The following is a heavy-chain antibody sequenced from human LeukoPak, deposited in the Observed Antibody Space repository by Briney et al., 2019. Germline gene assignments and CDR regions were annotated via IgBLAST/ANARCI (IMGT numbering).Heavy chain of an antibody. CDR2: IWFDGSLE. D-gene: IGHD3-10*01. CDR1: GFTFSSYE. J-gene: IGHJ2*01. V-gene: IGHV3-33*08. Sequence: GESLRLSCAASGFTFSSYEMNWVRQAPGKGLEWVAIIWFDGSLEYYADSVKGRFTISRDNSKNTLYLQMNSLRVEDSAVYYCARDSLTYFYGSGSFYDWYIDLWGRGTLVTVSS. CDR3: ARDSLTYFYGSGSFYDWYIDL.